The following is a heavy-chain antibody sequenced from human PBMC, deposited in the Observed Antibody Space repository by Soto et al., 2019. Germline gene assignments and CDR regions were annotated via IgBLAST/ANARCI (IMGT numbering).Heavy chain of an antibody. V-gene: IGHV3-23*01. Sequence: GGSLRLSCAASGFTFSSYAMSWVRQAPGKGLEWVSAISGSGGSTYYADSVKGRFTISRDNSKNTLYLQVNSLRAEDTAVYYCAKDPRVVPAAIKFNYYYYMYVWSKGTTVTVSS. CDR2: ISGSGGST. CDR3: AKDPRVVPAAIKFNYYYYMYV. J-gene: IGHJ6*03. CDR1: GFTFSSYA. D-gene: IGHD2-2*01.